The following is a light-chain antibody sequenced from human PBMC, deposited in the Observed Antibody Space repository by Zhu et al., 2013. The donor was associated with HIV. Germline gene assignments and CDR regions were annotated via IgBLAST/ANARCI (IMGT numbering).Light chain of an antibody. CDR1: QSVSSS. CDR2: DAS. Sequence: DIVLTQSPGTLSLSPGEGATLSCRASQSVSSSLAWYQQKPGQAPRLLIYDASSRATGIPARFSGAGSGTDFTLTISSLEPEDVAVYFCQHRANWPRTFGQGTRVEIK. CDR3: QHRANWPRT. V-gene: IGKV3-11*01. J-gene: IGKJ1*01.